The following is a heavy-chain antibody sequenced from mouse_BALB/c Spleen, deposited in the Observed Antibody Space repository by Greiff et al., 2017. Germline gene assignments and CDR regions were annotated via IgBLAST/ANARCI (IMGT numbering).Heavy chain of an antibody. J-gene: IGHJ2*01. CDR1: GFTFSSYA. CDR3: ARSYDYALFDY. V-gene: IGHV5-9-4*01. Sequence: VMLVESGGGLVKPGGSLKLSCAASGFTFSSYAMSWVRQSPEKRLEWVAEISSGGSYTYYPDTVTGRFTISRDNAKNTLYLEMSSLRSEDTAMYYCARSYDYALFDYWGQGTTLTVSS. D-gene: IGHD2-4*01. CDR2: ISSGGSYT.